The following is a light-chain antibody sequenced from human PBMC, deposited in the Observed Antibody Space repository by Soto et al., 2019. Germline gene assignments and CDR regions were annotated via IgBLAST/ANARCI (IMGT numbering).Light chain of an antibody. CDR3: QQLRSYPST. Sequence: DIRVTQSPSSVSAYVGERVTLSCRASQAIDSSLAWYQQKPGQAPKLLICGASIRDSGVPATFSGSGSGTDFTLTISSLQPEDFAAYYCQQLRSYPSTFGGRTKVDIK. CDR2: GAS. CDR1: QAIDSS. J-gene: IGKJ4*01. V-gene: IGKV1-12*02.